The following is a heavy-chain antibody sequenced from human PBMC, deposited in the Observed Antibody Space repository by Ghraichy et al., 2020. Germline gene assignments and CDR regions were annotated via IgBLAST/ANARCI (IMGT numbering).Heavy chain of an antibody. CDR2: ISSSSMI. CDR3: ARDDPAFFDY. V-gene: IGHV3-48*02. Sequence: LSLTCATSGFTFSSYSMTWVRQAPGKGLEFVSYISSSSMIYYADSVKGRFTISRDNAMNSLYLQMNSLRDEDTAVYYCARDDPAFFDYWGQGTLVTVSS. CDR1: GFTFSSYS. D-gene: IGHD2-2*01. J-gene: IGHJ4*02.